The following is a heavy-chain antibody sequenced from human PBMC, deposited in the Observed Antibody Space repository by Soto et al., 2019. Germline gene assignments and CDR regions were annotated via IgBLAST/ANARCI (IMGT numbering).Heavy chain of an antibody. CDR2: IDPSDSQT. CDR1: EYSCAGYW. V-gene: IGHV5-10-1*01. D-gene: IGHD3-22*01. J-gene: IGHJ4*02. CDR3: ARQIYDSDTGPNFQYYFDS. Sequence: GESLKISCKGSEYSCAGYWITWIRQKPGKGLEWMGRIDPSDSQTYYSPSFRGHVTISVTKSITTVFLQWSSLRASDTAMYYCARQIYDSDTGPNFQYYFDSWGQGTPVTVSS.